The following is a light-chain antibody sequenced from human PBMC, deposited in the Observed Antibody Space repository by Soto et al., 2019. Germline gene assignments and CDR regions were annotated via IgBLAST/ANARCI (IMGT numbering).Light chain of an antibody. CDR1: SSDVGGYNY. CDR2: DVS. V-gene: IGLV2-11*01. J-gene: IGLJ3*02. CDR3: QSYDNILSSPL. Sequence: QSVLTQPRSVSGSPGQSVTISCTGTSSDVGGYNYVSWYQQHPGKAPKLMIYDVSKRPSGVPDRFSGSKSGNTASLTISGLQAEDEADYYCQSYDNILSSPLFGGGTKVTVL.